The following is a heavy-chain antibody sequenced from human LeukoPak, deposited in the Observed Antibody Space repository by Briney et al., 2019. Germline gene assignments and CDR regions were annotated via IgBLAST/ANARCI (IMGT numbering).Heavy chain of an antibody. Sequence: GGSLRLSCAASGFTFSDYYMSWIRQAPGKGLEWVANIKQDGSEKYYVDSVKGRFTISRDNAKNSLYLQMNSLRAEDTAVYYCARDTSVTFDYWGQGTLVTVSS. J-gene: IGHJ4*02. CDR3: ARDTSVTFDY. CDR2: IKQDGSEK. D-gene: IGHD3-16*01. V-gene: IGHV3-7*01. CDR1: GFTFSDYY.